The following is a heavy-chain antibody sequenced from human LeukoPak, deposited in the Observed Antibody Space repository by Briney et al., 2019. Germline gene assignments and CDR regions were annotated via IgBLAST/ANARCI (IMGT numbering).Heavy chain of an antibody. CDR3: AAAYDHQPGFDY. D-gene: IGHD3-3*01. V-gene: IGHV1-46*01. Sequence: GASVKVSCKASGYTFPSYYMHWVRQAPGQGLEWMGVINPSGGNTNSAQKFQGRVTMTRDTPTRTVFMELSSLRSEDTAVYYCAAAYDHQPGFDYWGQGTLVTVSS. J-gene: IGHJ4*02. CDR1: GYTFPSYY. CDR2: INPSGGNT.